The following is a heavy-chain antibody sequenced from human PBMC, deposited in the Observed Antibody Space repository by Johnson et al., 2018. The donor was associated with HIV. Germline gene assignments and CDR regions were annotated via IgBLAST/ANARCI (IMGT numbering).Heavy chain of an antibody. CDR2: IKSKTDGGTT. Sequence: VQLVESGGGVVQPGRSLRLSCAASGFTFSTYGMHWVRQAPGKGLEWVGRIKSKTDGGTTDYAAPVKGRFTISRDDSTNTLYLQMNSLKTEDTAVYYCTTAELGWTGLGACDIWGQGTMVTVAS. V-gene: IGHV3-15*01. D-gene: IGHD3/OR15-3a*01. CDR3: TTAELGWTGLGACDI. J-gene: IGHJ3*02. CDR1: GFTFSTYG.